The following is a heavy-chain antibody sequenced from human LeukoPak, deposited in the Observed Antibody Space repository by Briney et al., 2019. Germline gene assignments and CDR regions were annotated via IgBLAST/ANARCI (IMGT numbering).Heavy chain of an antibody. Sequence: GGSLRLSCAASGFTFSSYGMSWVRQAPGKGLEWVSAISGSGGSTYYADSVKGRFTISRDNSKNTLYLQLNSLRAEDTAVYYCAKDLTTMVRGVIRPFDYWGQGTLVTVSS. J-gene: IGHJ4*02. D-gene: IGHD3-10*01. CDR2: ISGSGGST. CDR1: GFTFSSYG. V-gene: IGHV3-23*01. CDR3: AKDLTTMVRGVIRPFDY.